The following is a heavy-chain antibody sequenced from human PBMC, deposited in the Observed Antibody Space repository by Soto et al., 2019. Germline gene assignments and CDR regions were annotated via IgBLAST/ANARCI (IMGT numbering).Heavy chain of an antibody. CDR2: INHSGST. CDR1: GGSFSGYY. J-gene: IGHJ6*02. Sequence: QVQLQQWGAGLLKPSETLSLTCAVYGGSFSGYYWSWIRQPPGKGLEWIGEINHSGSTNTNPSLKSRVTISVDTSKNQFSLQLSSVTAADTAVYYCARLVVPAAMTYYGMDVWGQGTTVTVSS. CDR3: ARLVVPAAMTYYGMDV. D-gene: IGHD2-2*01. V-gene: IGHV4-34*01.